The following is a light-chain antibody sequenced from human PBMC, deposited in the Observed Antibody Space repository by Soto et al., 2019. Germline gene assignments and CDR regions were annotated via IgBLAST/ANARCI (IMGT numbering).Light chain of an antibody. Sequence: EIVLTQSPGTLSLSPGERATLSCRASQIINTYLAWYQQRPGQAPRLLIYGASSRATGIPDRFSGSGSGTDLPLSISRLEPEDFAVYYCHQYDSSPRTFGQGTKVVIK. V-gene: IGKV3-20*01. J-gene: IGKJ1*01. CDR2: GAS. CDR3: HQYDSSPRT. CDR1: QIINTY.